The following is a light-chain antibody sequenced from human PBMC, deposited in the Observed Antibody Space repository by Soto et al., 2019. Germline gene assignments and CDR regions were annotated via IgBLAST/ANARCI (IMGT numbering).Light chain of an antibody. CDR3: QQRSNWPLT. Sequence: EIVLTQSPATLSLSPGERATLSCRASQSVSSYLAWYQQKPGQAPRLLIYDASNRSTAIPARFSGSGAGTYFSLTISSLEPEDFAVYYCQQRSNWPLTFGQATRLEIK. J-gene: IGKJ5*01. V-gene: IGKV3-11*01. CDR2: DAS. CDR1: QSVSSY.